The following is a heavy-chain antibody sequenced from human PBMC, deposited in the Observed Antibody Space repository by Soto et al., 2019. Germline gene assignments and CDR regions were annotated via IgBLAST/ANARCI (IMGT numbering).Heavy chain of an antibody. CDR2: IYYSGST. J-gene: IGHJ5*02. Sequence: QVQLQESGPGLVKPSQTLSLTCTVSGGSISSGGYYWSWIRQHPGKGLEWIGYIYYSGSTYYNPSLKVRVTISVDTSKNQFSLKLSSVTAADTAVYYCARGTMVRTTYNWFDPWGQGTLVTVSS. CDR3: ARGTMVRTTYNWFDP. CDR1: GGSISSGGYY. V-gene: IGHV4-31*03. D-gene: IGHD3-10*01.